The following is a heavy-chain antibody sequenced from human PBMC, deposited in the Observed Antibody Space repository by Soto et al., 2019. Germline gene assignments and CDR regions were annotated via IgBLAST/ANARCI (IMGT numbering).Heavy chain of an antibody. CDR2: FGSGGDR. Sequence: VQLVESGGGLVKPGESLRLYCAAPGFSLSSYDLHWVRQVPEKRLEWVAFFGSGGDRHYSASVKGRFTISRDTAKKSFYLQMNNLKVGDTAVYYCGRAQSRNWNARGYGIDVWGHGTTVIVSS. V-gene: IGHV3-13*04. CDR1: GFSLSSYD. D-gene: IGHD1-1*01. J-gene: IGHJ6*02. CDR3: GRAQSRNWNARGYGIDV.